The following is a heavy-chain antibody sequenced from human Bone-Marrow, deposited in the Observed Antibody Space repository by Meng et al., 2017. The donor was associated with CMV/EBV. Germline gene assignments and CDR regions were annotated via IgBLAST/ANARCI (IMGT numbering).Heavy chain of an antibody. J-gene: IGHJ6*02. CDR2: IKSKTDGGTT. CDR3: TSQSVFWIEYGYYYYGMDV. V-gene: IGHV3-15*01. Sequence: GESLKISCAASGFTFSNAWMSWVRQAPGKGLEWVGRIKSKTDGGTTDYVAPVKGRFTIPRDDSKNTLYLQMNSRKTEDTAVYYCTSQSVFWIEYGYYYYGMDVWRQETTLTVSS. CDR1: GFTFSNAW. D-gene: IGHD3-3*01.